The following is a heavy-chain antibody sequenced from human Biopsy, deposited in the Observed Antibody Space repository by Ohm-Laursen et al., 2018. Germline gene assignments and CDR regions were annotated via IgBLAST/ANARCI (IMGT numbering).Heavy chain of an antibody. J-gene: IGHJ5*02. CDR1: GGSASSNTNY. CDR3: ARHPTGFWFDP. CDR2: IFYSGII. Sequence: GTLSLTWTVSGGSASSNTNYWAWIRQPPGKGLEWIGSIFYSGIIYYNPSLKSRVSISVDTSKNQFSLNLNSVTAADTAVYYCARHPTGFWFDPWGQGTLVIVSS. V-gene: IGHV4-39*01.